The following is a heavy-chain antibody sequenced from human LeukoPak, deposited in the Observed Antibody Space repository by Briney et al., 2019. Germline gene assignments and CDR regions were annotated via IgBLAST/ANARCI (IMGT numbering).Heavy chain of an antibody. D-gene: IGHD6-19*01. Sequence: GGSLRLSCAASGFTFSSYAMHWVRQAPGKGLEWVAVISYDGSNKYYADSVKGRFTISRDNSKNTLYLQMNSLRAEDTAVYYCAKHSSDWYIFDYWGQGTVVTVSS. CDR1: GFTFSSYA. J-gene: IGHJ4*02. V-gene: IGHV3-30-3*02. CDR3: AKHSSDWYIFDY. CDR2: ISYDGSNK.